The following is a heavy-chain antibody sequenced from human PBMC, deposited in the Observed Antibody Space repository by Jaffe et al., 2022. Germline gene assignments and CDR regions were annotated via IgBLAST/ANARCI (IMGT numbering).Heavy chain of an antibody. J-gene: IGHJ6*03. Sequence: EVQLVESGGGLVQPGRSLRLSCTASGFTFGDYAMSWFRQAPGKGLEWVGFIRSKAYGGTTEYAASVKGRFTISRDDSKSIAYLQMNSLKTEDTAVYYCTRVLGYCSSTSCSHYYYYMDVWGKGTTVTVSS. V-gene: IGHV3-49*03. CDR1: GFTFGDYA. CDR3: TRVLGYCSSTSCSHYYYYMDV. CDR2: IRSKAYGGTT. D-gene: IGHD2-2*01.